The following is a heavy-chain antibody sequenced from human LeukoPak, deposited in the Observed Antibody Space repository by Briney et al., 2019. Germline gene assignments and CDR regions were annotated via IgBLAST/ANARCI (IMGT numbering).Heavy chain of an antibody. D-gene: IGHD5-24*01. CDR2: IYYSGST. J-gene: IGHJ6*02. Sequence: SETLSLTCTVSGGSISSYYWSWIRQPPGKGLEWIGYIYYSGSTYYNPSLKSRVTISVDRSKNQFSLKLSSVTAADTAVYYCARRDGWHGMGVWGQGTTVTVSS. CDR3: ARRDGWHGMGV. V-gene: IGHV4-59*12. CDR1: GGSISSYY.